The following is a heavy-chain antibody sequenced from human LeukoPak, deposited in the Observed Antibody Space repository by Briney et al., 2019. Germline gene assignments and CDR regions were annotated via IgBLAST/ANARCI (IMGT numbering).Heavy chain of an antibody. D-gene: IGHD3-3*01. CDR1: GFTFSSYT. CDR2: ISSGSSSI. V-gene: IGHV3-48*01. Sequence: GGSLRLSCEASGFTFSSYTMNWVRQAPGKGLEWVSHISSGSSSISYGDSVEGRVTISRDDGENSLYLQMNSLIAEDAGVYYCAREGLLEFFSSVPRRLKSGYMDVWGKGTTVTVSS. J-gene: IGHJ6*03. CDR3: AREGLLEFFSSVPRRLKSGYMDV.